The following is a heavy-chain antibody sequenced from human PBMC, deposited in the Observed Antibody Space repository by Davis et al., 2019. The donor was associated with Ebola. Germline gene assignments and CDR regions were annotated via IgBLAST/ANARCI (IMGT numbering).Heavy chain of an antibody. CDR2: IDQLGHDT. CDR3: ARGTVFGAVLY. CDR1: GLTSTDYW. J-gene: IGHJ4*02. Sequence: PGGSLRLSCAASGLTSTDYWMTWVRQAPGKGLEWVANIDQLGHDTSYVDSVKGRFTISRDNAKNSLFLQMNSLRVEDTAVYYCARGTVFGAVLYWGQGTLVTVSS. D-gene: IGHD3-3*01. V-gene: IGHV3-7*01.